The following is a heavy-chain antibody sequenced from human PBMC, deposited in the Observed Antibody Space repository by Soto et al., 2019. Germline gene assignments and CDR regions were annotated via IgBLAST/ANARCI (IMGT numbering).Heavy chain of an antibody. D-gene: IGHD3-9*01. Sequence: QVQLVESGGGVVQPGRSLRLSCAASGFTFSSYAMHWVRQAPGKGLEWVAVISYDGSNKYYADSVKGRFTISRDNSKNTLYLQMNSLRAEDTAVYYCARDYYDILTGDYYGMDVWGQGPTVPVSS. V-gene: IGHV3-30-3*01. CDR1: GFTFSSYA. J-gene: IGHJ6*02. CDR2: ISYDGSNK. CDR3: ARDYYDILTGDYYGMDV.